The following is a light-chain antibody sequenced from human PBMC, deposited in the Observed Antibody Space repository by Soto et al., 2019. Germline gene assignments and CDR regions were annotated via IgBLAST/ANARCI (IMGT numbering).Light chain of an antibody. CDR3: QQSTNWPFT. CDR1: QSISSY. Sequence: VMAKEPSTKAVCXXEVKKHSYMASQSISSYVAWYQQKVGQTPRLLIHGASTRATGIAARFSGSGSGTEFTLTICGLQSEDFATYYCQQSTNWPFTFGGGTKVDIK. J-gene: IGKJ4*01. CDR2: GAS. V-gene: IGKV3D-15*01.